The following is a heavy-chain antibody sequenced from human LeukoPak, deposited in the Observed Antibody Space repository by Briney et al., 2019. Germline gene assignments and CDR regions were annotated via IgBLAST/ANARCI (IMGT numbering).Heavy chain of an antibody. CDR2: IYHSGST. V-gene: IGHV4-39*07. D-gene: IGHD6-19*01. Sequence: PSETLSLTCTVSGGSISSSSYYWGWIRQPPGKGLEWIGSIYHSGSTYYNPSLKSRVTISVDTSKNQFSLKLSSVTAADTAVYYCARLGGSSGWPRDWFDPWGQGTLVTVSS. CDR3: ARLGGSSGWPRDWFDP. J-gene: IGHJ5*02. CDR1: GGSISSSSYY.